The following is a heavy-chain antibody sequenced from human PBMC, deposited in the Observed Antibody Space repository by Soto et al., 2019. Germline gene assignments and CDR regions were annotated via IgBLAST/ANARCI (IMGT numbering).Heavy chain of an antibody. CDR3: ARDFLEWLSTSHLQYYYYYGMDV. CDR2: IYYSGST. V-gene: IGHV4-30-4*01. Sequence: PSETLSLTCTVSGGSISSGDYYWSWIRHPPGKGLEWIGYIYYSGSTYYNPSLKSRVTISVDTSKNQFSLKLSSVTAADTAVYYCARDFLEWLSTSHLQYYYYYGMDVWGQGTTVTVSS. CDR1: GGSISSGDYY. J-gene: IGHJ6*02. D-gene: IGHD3-3*01.